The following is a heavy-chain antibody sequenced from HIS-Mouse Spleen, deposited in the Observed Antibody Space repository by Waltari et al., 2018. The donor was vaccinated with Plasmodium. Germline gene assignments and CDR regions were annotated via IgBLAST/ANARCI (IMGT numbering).Heavy chain of an antibody. CDR1: GFPFSSYW. CDR3: ASSWYWYFDL. V-gene: IGHV3-7*01. J-gene: IGHJ2*01. CDR2: IKQDGSEK. Sequence: EVQLVESGGGLVQPGGSLSLSCAAPGFPFSSYWMSWVRQGPGKGLEWVANIKQDGSEKYYVDSVKGRFTISRDNAKNSLYLQMNSLRAEDTAVYYCASSWYWYFDLWGRGTLVTVSS. D-gene: IGHD6-13*01.